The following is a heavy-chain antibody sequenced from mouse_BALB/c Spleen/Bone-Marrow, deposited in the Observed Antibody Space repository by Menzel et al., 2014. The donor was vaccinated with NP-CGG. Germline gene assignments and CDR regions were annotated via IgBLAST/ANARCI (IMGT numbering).Heavy chain of an antibody. J-gene: IGHJ4*01. Sequence: DVKLVESGGGLVQPGGSLKLSCAASGFTFSSYTMSWVRQTPEKRLEWVAYISNGGGSTYYPDTVKGRFTISRDNAKNILYLQMSSLKSEDTAMYYCASQIGPRWAMDYWGQGTSVTVSS. CDR1: GFTFSSYT. D-gene: IGHD3-1*01. CDR2: ISNGGGST. V-gene: IGHV5-12-2*01. CDR3: ASQIGPRWAMDY.